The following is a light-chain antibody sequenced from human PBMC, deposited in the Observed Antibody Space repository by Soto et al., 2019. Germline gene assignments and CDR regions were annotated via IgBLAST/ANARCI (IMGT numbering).Light chain of an antibody. CDR2: SNI. Sequence: QSVLTQPPSVSGAPGQRVTISCTGSGSNIGAGYDVHWYQLVSGTAPRLLIYSNINRPSGVPDRFSGSRSGASASLAITGLQAEDEAHYYCQSFDNKPHVLFGGWTKLTVL. V-gene: IGLV1-40*01. CDR3: QSFDNKPHVL. CDR1: GSNIGAGYD. J-gene: IGLJ3*02.